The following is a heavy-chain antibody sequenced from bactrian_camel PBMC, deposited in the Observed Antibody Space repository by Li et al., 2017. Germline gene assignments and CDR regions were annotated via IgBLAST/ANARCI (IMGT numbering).Heavy chain of an antibody. Sequence: HVQLVESGGGLVQPGGSLRLSCSASGFTFSVYRMSWVRQAPGKGLEWVSGINKGGDSTYYAASVKGRFTISRDNAKNTLYLQWNSLKSEDTAMYYCAKNFWGRNYWGQGTQVTVS. CDR3: AKNFWGRNY. CDR2: INKGGDST. V-gene: IGHV3S1*01. D-gene: IGHD5*01. CDR1: GFTFSVYR. J-gene: IGHJ4*01.